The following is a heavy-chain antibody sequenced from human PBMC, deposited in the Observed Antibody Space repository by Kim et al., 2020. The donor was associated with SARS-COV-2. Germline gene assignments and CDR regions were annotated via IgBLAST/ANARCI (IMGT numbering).Heavy chain of an antibody. Sequence: GGSLRLSCAASGFTFSSYAMSWVRQAPGKGLEWVSAISGSGGSTYYADSVKGRFTISRDNSKNTLYLQMNSLRAEDTAVYYCAKVPYYDILTGYYKRGHYFDYWGQGTLVTVSS. D-gene: IGHD3-9*01. CDR3: AKVPYYDILTGYYKRGHYFDY. CDR2: ISGSGGST. V-gene: IGHV3-23*01. CDR1: GFTFSSYA. J-gene: IGHJ4*02.